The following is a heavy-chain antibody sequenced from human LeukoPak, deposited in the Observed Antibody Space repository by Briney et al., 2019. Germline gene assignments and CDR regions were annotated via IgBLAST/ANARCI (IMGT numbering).Heavy chain of an antibody. CDR1: GFTFSSYS. D-gene: IGHD3-3*01. CDR3: TTDRGYDFWSLRIY. Sequence: GGSLRLSCAASGFTFSSYSMSWVRQAPGKGLEWVGRIKSKTDGGTTDYAAPVKGRFTISRDDSKNTLYLQMNSLKTEDTAVYYCTTDRGYDFWSLRIYWGQGTLVTVSS. V-gene: IGHV3-15*01. CDR2: IKSKTDGGTT. J-gene: IGHJ4*02.